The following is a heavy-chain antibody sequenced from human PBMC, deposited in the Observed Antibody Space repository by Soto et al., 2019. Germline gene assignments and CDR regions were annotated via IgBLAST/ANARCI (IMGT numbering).Heavy chain of an antibody. D-gene: IGHD2-15*01. CDR1: GGTFSSYA. J-gene: IGHJ5*02. V-gene: IGHV1-69*13. CDR2: IIPIFGTA. CDR3: ARVVVAPAFWWSVP. Sequence: ASVKVSCKASGGTFSSYAISWVRQAPGQGLEWMVGIIPIFGTANYAQKFQGRVTITADESTSTAYMELSSLRSEDTSVYYCARVVVAPAFWWSVPWGQGNLLTVSS.